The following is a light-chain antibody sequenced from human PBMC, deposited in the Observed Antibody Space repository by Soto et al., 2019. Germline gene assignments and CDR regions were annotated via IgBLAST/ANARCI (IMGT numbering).Light chain of an antibody. CDR2: KVS. CDR3: MQGTHWPPIT. CDR1: RSLVYSDGNTY. V-gene: IGKV2-30*01. J-gene: IGKJ5*01. Sequence: DEVMTQSPLSLPVTLGQPASISCRSSRSLVYSDGNTYLNWFQQRPGQSPRRLIYKVSNRDSGVPVRFSGSGSGSDFTLKISRVEAEDVGVYYCMQGTHWPPITFGQGTRLEIK.